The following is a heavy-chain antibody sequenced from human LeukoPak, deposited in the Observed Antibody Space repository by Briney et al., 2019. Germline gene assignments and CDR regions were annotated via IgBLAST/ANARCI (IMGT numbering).Heavy chain of an antibody. CDR2: INPSGGST. CDR1: GYTFTSYY. D-gene: IGHD3-3*01. J-gene: IGHJ4*02. CDR3: AARATIFGVVIYDY. V-gene: IGHV1-46*01. Sequence: GASVKVSCKASGYTFTSYYMHWVRQAPGQGLEWMGIINPSGGSTSYAQKFQGRVTITRDMSTSTAYMELSSLRSEDTAVYYCAARATIFGVVIYDYWGQGTLVTVSS.